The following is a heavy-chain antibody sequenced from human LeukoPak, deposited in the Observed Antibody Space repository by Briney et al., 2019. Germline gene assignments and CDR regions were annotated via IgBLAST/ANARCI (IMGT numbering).Heavy chain of an antibody. CDR3: ASGRVWNLEY. V-gene: IGHV3-30*04. D-gene: IGHD1-1*01. CDR2: ISYDGSNK. J-gene: IGHJ4*02. Sequence: QTGGSLRLSCAASGFTFSSYAMHWVRQAPGKGLEWVAVISYDGSNKYHADSVKGRFTISRDNSKNTLYLQMNSLRAEDTAVNYCASGRVWNLEYWGQGTLVTVSS. CDR1: GFTFSSYA.